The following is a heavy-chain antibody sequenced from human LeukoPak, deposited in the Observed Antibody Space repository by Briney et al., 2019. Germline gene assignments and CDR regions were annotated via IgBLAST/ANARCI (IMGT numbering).Heavy chain of an antibody. CDR3: ARAVGEWLSDFDY. CDR1: GFTFSSYS. V-gene: IGHV3-21*01. CDR2: ISSSSSYI. D-gene: IGHD3-3*01. Sequence: GGPLRLSCAASGFTFSSYSMNWVRQAPGKGLEWVSSISSSSSYIYYADSVKGRFTISRDNAKNSLYLQMNSLRAEDTAVYYCARAVGEWLSDFDYWGQGTLVTVSS. J-gene: IGHJ4*02.